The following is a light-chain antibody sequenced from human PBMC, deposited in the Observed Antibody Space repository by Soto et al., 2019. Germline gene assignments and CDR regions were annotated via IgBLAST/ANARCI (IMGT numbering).Light chain of an antibody. Sequence: QSVLTQSSSASASLGSSVKLTCTLSSGHSSYIIAWHQQQPGKAPRYLMKLEGSGSYNKGSGVPDRFSGSSSGADRYLTISNLQSEDEADYYCETCDSNSVLFGGGTKLTVL. CDR1: SGHSSYI. V-gene: IGLV4-60*03. J-gene: IGLJ2*01. CDR2: LEGSGSY. CDR3: ETCDSNSVL.